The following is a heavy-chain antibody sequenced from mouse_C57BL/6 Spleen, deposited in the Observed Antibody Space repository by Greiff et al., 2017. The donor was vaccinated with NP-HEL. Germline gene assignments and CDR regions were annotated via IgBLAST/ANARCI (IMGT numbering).Heavy chain of an antibody. V-gene: IGHV1-82*01. Sequence: QVQLKQSGPELVKPGASVKISCKASGYAFSSSWMNWVKQRPGKGLEWIGRIYPGDGDTNYNGKFKGKATLTADKSSSTAYMQLSSLTSEDSAVYFCASFNGSPFAYWGQGTLVTVSA. CDR1: GYAFSSSW. D-gene: IGHD2-2*01. CDR3: ASFNGSPFAY. J-gene: IGHJ3*01. CDR2: IYPGDGDT.